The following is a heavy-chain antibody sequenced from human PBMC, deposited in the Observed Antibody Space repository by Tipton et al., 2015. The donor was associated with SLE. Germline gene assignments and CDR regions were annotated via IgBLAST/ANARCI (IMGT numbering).Heavy chain of an antibody. D-gene: IGHD6-13*01. Sequence: TLSLTCAVSGYSISSGYYWGWIRQPPGKGLEWIGEINHSGSTNYNPSLKSRVTISVDTSKNQFSLKLSSVTAADTAVYYCARGRNGIAAAGLDYWGQGTLVTVSS. CDR1: GYSISSGYY. V-gene: IGHV4-38-2*01. J-gene: IGHJ4*02. CDR2: INHSGST. CDR3: ARGRNGIAAAGLDY.